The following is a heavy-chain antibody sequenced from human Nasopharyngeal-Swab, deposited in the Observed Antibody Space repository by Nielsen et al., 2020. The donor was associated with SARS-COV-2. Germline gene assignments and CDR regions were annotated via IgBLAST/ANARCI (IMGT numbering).Heavy chain of an antibody. CDR2: FYYSGIT. D-gene: IGHD1-26*01. CDR3: ARGVVGGLVDS. CDR1: GGSISSYY. Sequence: GSLRLSCTVSGGSISSYYWSWIRQSPGKGLEWIGYFYYSGITNYNPSLKSRVTILIDTPKNQFSLKLNSVTAADTAVYYCARGVVGGLVDSWGQGTLVTVSS. V-gene: IGHV4-59*08. J-gene: IGHJ4*02.